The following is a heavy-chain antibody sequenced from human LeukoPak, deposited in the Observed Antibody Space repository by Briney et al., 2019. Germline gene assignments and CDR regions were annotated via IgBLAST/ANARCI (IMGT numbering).Heavy chain of an antibody. CDR2: ISSSGSTI. CDR3: ARAPRFRLVGVPKGPFDP. D-gene: IGHD1-26*01. CDR1: GFTFSDYY. J-gene: IGHJ5*02. V-gene: IGHV3-11*01. Sequence: GESLKISCAASGFTFSDYYMSWIRQAPGKGLEWVSYISSSGSTIYYADSVKGRFTISRDNAKNSLYLQMDTLRAEDTAVYYCARAPRFRLVGVPKGPFDPWGQGTLVTVSS.